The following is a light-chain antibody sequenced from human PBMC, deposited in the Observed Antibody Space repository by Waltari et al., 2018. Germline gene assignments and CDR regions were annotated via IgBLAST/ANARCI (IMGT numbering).Light chain of an antibody. J-gene: IGKJ1*01. CDR2: GAS. CDR3: KHYVRLPVT. V-gene: IGKV3-20*01. CDR1: QSVGRS. Sequence: EIVLTQSPGTLSLSPGERATLSCRASQSVGRSLAWYQQKPGQAPRLLIYGASIRATGIPDRFSGGGSGTDFSLTISRLEPEDFAAYHCKHYVRLPVTFGQGTKVEIK.